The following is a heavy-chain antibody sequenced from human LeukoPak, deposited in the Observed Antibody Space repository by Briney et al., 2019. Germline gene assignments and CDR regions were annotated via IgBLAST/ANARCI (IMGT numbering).Heavy chain of an antibody. CDR2: IYYSGTT. CDR3: ARVRADSSGYWLGYYFDF. V-gene: IGHV4-30-4*01. Sequence: SETLSLTCTVSGGSISSGDYYWSWIRQPPGKGLEWIGYIYYSGTTYYNPSLKSRVTISVDTSKNQFSLKLSSVTAADSAVYYCARVRADSSGYWLGYYFDFWGQGTLVTVSS. J-gene: IGHJ4*02. CDR1: GGSISSGDYY. D-gene: IGHD3-22*01.